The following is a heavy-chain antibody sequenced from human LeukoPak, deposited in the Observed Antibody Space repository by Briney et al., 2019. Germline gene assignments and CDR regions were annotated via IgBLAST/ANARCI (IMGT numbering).Heavy chain of an antibody. D-gene: IGHD3-16*02. CDR2: INMDGSEE. CDR1: GLIFSNYW. J-gene: IGHJ4*02. Sequence: GGSLRLSCAASGLIFSNYWLTWVRQAPGKGLEWVANINMDGSEENYVDSVKGRFTISRDNAKNSLYLRMNSLRAEDTAVYYCTRDRWIDYWGQGTLVTVSS. V-gene: IGHV3-7*01. CDR3: TRDRWIDY.